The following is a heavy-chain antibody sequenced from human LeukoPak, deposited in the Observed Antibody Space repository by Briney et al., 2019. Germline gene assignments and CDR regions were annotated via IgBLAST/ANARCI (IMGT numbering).Heavy chain of an antibody. CDR3: ARDTALAGRGGYFDS. CDR2: IYYSGST. CDR1: GGSISSSSYY. Sequence: SETLSLTCTVSGGSISSSSYYWGWIRQPPGKGLEWIGSIYYSGSTYYNPSLKSRVTISVDTSKNQFSLKLSSVTAADTAVYYCARDTALAGRGGYFDSWGQGTLVTVSS. J-gene: IGHJ4*02. D-gene: IGHD6-19*01. V-gene: IGHV4-39*07.